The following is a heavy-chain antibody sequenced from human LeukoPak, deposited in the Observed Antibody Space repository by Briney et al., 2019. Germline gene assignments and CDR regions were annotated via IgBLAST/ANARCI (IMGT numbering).Heavy chain of an antibody. J-gene: IGHJ4*02. CDR1: GFTFSSYG. V-gene: IGHV3-30*02. CDR3: AKGVGSSGYFFDY. D-gene: IGHD3-22*01. CDR2: IRYDGSNK. Sequence: GGSLRLSCAASGFTFSSYGMHWVRQAPGKGLDWVAFIRYDGSNKYYADSVKGRFTISRDNSKNTLYLQMNSLRAEDTAVYYCAKGVGSSGYFFDYWGQGTLVTVSS.